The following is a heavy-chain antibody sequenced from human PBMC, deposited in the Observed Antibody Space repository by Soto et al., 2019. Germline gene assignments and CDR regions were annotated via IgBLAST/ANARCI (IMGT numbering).Heavy chain of an antibody. J-gene: IGHJ4*02. CDR2: IHGDGGKI. V-gene: IGHV3-7*01. CDR3: ARDFYGGYTYGPGDY. Sequence: GGSRRLSCAASGFMFSSYWMSWVRQAPGKGLEWVANIHGDGGKIYYVDSVKGRFTISRDNAKRSLYLQMNSLRAEDTAVYYCARDFYGGYTYGPGDYWGQGALVTVSS. D-gene: IGHD5-18*01. CDR1: GFMFSSYW.